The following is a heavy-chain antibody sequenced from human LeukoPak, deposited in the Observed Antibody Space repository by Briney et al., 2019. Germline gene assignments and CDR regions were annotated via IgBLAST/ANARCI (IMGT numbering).Heavy chain of an antibody. CDR1: GGSINSANYY. V-gene: IGHV4-39*07. Sequence: PSETLSLTCTVSGGSINSANYYWGWIRQPPGKGLEWIGSIYYSGSAYYSSSHKSRVTILVDTSKNQFSLKLSSVTAADTAVYYCARDSVGGTGHDAFDIWGQGTMATVSS. D-gene: IGHD1-26*01. CDR3: ARDSVGGTGHDAFDI. CDR2: IYYSGSA. J-gene: IGHJ3*02.